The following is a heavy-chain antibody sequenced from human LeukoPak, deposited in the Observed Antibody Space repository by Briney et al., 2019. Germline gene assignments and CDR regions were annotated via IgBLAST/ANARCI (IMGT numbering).Heavy chain of an antibody. CDR1: GYTFTSYY. V-gene: IGHV1-46*01. J-gene: IGHJ3*02. CDR2: INPSGGST. D-gene: IGHD3-3*01. CDR3: AREQGHYDFWSGYYDASDI. Sequence: ASVKVSCKASGYTFTSYYMHWVRQAPGQGLEWMGIINPSGGSTSYAQKFQGRVTMTRDTSTSTVYMELSSLRSEDTAVYYCAREQGHYDFWSGYYDASDIWGQGTMVTVSS.